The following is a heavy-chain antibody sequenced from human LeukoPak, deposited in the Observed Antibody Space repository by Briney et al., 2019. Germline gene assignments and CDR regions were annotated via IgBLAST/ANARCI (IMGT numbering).Heavy chain of an antibody. CDR2: IIPILGIA. CDR3: ARDSRGPTGFDY. D-gene: IGHD1-14*01. CDR1: GGTFSSYT. V-gene: IGHV1-69*04. J-gene: IGHJ4*02. Sequence: GASVKVSCKASGGTFSSYTISWVRQAPGQGLEWMGRIIPILGIANYAQKFQGRVTITAAKSTSTACMELSSLRSEDTAVYYCARDSRGPTGFDYWGQGTLVTVSS.